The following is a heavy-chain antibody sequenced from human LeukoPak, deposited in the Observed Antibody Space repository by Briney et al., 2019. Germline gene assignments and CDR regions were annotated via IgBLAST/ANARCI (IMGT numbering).Heavy chain of an antibody. CDR3: ARRRGWELLEPLDY. D-gene: IGHD1-26*01. V-gene: IGHV1-8*01. CDR2: MNPNSGNT. Sequence: ASVKVSCKASGYTFTSYDINWVRQATGQGLEWMGWMNPNSGNTGYAQKFQGRVTMTRNTSIITAYMEMSSLRSEDTAVYYCARRRGWELLEPLDYWGQGTLVTVSS. J-gene: IGHJ4*02. CDR1: GYTFTSYD.